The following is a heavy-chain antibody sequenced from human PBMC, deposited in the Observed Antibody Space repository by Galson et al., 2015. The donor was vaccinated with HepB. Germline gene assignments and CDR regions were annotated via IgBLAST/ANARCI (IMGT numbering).Heavy chain of an antibody. CDR2: IWYDESDK. J-gene: IGHJ4*02. Sequence: SLRLSCAASGFTFSSYAMHWVRQAPGKGLEWVARIWYDESDKLYVDSMKDRFTISRDDSKNTLYLQMNSLRAEDTAVYHCAREEAGDYHFDYWGQGTLVTVSS. V-gene: IGHV3-33*08. D-gene: IGHD7-27*01. CDR1: GFTFSSYA. CDR3: AREEAGDYHFDY.